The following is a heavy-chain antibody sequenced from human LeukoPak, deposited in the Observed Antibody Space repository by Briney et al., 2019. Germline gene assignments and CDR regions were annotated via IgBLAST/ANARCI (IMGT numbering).Heavy chain of an antibody. Sequence: GGSLRLSCAASGFTFSSYAMHWVRQAPGKGLEWVAVISYDGSNKYYADSVKGRFTISRDNSKNTLYLQMNSLRAEDTAVYYCAREWLVDYYYGMDVWGQGTTVTVSS. V-gene: IGHV3-30-3*01. CDR3: AREWLVDYYYGMDV. D-gene: IGHD3-22*01. CDR2: ISYDGSNK. CDR1: GFTFSSYA. J-gene: IGHJ6*02.